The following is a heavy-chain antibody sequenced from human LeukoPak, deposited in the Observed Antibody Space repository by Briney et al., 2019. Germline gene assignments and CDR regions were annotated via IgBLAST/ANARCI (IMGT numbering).Heavy chain of an antibody. Sequence: PGGSLRLSCVASGFSFTTHAMGWVRQAPGKGLEWVSAISGSGGSTYYADSVKGRFTISRDNSKNTLYLQMNSLRAEDTAVYYCAKDEPTVVTLDYYYGMDVWGQGTTVTVSS. D-gene: IGHD4-23*01. CDR2: ISGSGGST. V-gene: IGHV3-23*01. CDR1: GFSFTTHA. CDR3: AKDEPTVVTLDYYYGMDV. J-gene: IGHJ6*02.